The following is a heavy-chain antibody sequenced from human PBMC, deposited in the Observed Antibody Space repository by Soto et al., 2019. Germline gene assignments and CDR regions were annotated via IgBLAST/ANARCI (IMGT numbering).Heavy chain of an antibody. J-gene: IGHJ5*02. D-gene: IGHD1-26*01. CDR3: AHAYGGRALS. CDR1: GFSLPTDRVG. V-gene: IGHV2-5*02. Sequence: QITLKESGPTLVKPTQTLTLTCTFSGFSLPTDRVGVTWIRQAPGKALEWLAVIYWDGTKTYSPSLRSRLTIAKDTSKSQVALTTTDVGRVDAATYFGAHAYGGRALSWGQGTRVTVTS. CDR2: IYWDGTK.